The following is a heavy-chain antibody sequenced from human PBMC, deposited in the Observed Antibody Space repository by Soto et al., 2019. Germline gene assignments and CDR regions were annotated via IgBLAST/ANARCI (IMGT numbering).Heavy chain of an antibody. CDR1: GGTFSSYT. V-gene: IGHV1-69*02. CDR3: AIVPPQGNYMDV. Sequence: QVQLVQSGAEVKKPGSSVKVSCKASGGTFSSYTISWVRQAPGQGLEWMGRIIPILGIANYAQKFQGRVTITADKPTSAAYMELSSLRSEDTAVYYCAIVPPQGNYMDVLGKGTTVTLSS. J-gene: IGHJ6*03. CDR2: IIPILGIA.